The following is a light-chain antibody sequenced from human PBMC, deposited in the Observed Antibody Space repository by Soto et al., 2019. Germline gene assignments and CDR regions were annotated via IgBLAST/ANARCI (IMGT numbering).Light chain of an antibody. CDR2: GNS. CDR1: SSNIGAGYD. J-gene: IGLJ3*02. CDR3: QSYDSSLRGRV. V-gene: IGLV1-40*01. Sequence: QSVLTQPPSVSGAPGQRVTISCTGSSSNIGAGYDVHWYQQLPGTAPKLLIYGNSNRPSGVPNRFSGSKSGTSASLAITGRLAEDEADSYCQSYDSSLRGRVFGGGTKVTVL.